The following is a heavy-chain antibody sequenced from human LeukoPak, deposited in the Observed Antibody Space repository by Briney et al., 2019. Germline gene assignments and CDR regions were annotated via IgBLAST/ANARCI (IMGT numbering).Heavy chain of an antibody. CDR1: GFTFTSYW. V-gene: IGHV3-7*01. CDR2: IKQDGSEK. CDR3: ARDNMKDGGLAAAGTDY. J-gene: IGHJ4*02. D-gene: IGHD6-13*01. Sequence: GGSLRLSCAASGFTFTSYWMSWVRQAPGKELEWVANIKQDGSEKYYVDSVKGRFTISRDNAEKSLYLLMNSLRAEDTAVYYCARDNMKDGGLAAAGTDYWGQGTLVTVSS.